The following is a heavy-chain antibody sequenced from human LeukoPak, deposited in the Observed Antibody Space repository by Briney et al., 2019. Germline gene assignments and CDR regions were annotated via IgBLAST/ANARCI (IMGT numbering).Heavy chain of an antibody. CDR2: INPHSGGT. J-gene: IGHJ4*02. CDR3: ARWTTSGWQEPFDY. V-gene: IGHV1-2*06. D-gene: IGHD6-19*01. CDR1: GYIFTGYF. Sequence: ASVKVSCKASGYIFTGYFIRWVRQAPGQGLEWMGRINPHSGGTDYAQGFQDRFTMTRDTSINTAYMELNRLRSDDTAVYFCARWTTSGWQEPFDYWGQGTLVTVSS.